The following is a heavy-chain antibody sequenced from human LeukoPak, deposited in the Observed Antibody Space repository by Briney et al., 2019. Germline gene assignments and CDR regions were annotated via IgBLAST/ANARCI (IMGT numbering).Heavy chain of an antibody. D-gene: IGHD3-10*01. Sequence: GGSLRLSCAASGFTFSSYEMNWVRQAPGKGLEWVSYISSSGDTIYYADSVNGRFTISRDSAKNSLYLQMNSLKTEDTAVYYCTPHWITMVRGVTDYWGQGTLVTVSS. CDR3: TPHWITMVRGVTDY. V-gene: IGHV3-48*03. J-gene: IGHJ4*02. CDR2: ISSSGDTI. CDR1: GFTFSSYE.